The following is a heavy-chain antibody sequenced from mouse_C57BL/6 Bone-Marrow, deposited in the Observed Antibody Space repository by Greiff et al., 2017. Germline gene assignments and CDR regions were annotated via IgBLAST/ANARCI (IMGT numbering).Heavy chain of an antibody. CDR1: GFSLTSYG. CDR3: AKPETVVADDYAMDY. D-gene: IGHD1-1*01. Sequence: QVQLQQSGPGLVAPSQSLSITCTVSGFSLTSYGVSWVRQPPGKGLEWLGLIWGDGSTNYPSALISRLIISKDNSKSKVCIKLNSLQTEDTATYYCAKPETVVADDYAMDYWGQGTSVTVSS. J-gene: IGHJ4*01. V-gene: IGHV2-3*01. CDR2: IWGDGST.